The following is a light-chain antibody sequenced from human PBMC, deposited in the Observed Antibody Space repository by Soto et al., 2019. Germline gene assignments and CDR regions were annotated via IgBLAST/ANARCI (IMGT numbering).Light chain of an antibody. Sequence: QSVLTQPPSVSGAPGQSVTISCTGTSSNIGAGYDIHWYQQPPGTAPKLVIYNNHNRPSGVPDRFSGSKSGTSGSLAITGLQAEDEADYYCSSYTARGTRVFGTGTKLTVL. CDR2: NNH. CDR3: SSYTARGTRV. V-gene: IGLV1-40*01. CDR1: SSNIGAGYD. J-gene: IGLJ1*01.